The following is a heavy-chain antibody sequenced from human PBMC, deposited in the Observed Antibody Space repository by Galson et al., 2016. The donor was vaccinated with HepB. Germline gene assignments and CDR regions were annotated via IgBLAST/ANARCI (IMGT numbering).Heavy chain of an antibody. D-gene: IGHD2-15*01. V-gene: IGHV5-10-1*01. Sequence: QSGAEVKKPGESLRISCKTSGYSFTSYWISWVRQMPGNGLEWMGRIDPSGSYTKYSPSFRGHGTISVDKSTSTAYLEFTSLKSSDNAMYYCARHCSGGSCYHPDYWGQGTLVTVSS. CDR3: ARHCSGGSCYHPDY. CDR2: IDPSGSYT. J-gene: IGHJ4*02. CDR1: GYSFTSYW.